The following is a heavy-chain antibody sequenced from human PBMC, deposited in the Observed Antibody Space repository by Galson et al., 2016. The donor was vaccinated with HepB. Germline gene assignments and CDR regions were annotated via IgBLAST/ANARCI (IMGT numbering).Heavy chain of an antibody. J-gene: IGHJ4*02. CDR2: INPSGGGT. V-gene: IGHV1-46*01. Sequence: SVKVSCKASGYTFTSYYMHWVRQAPGQGLEWMGAINPSGGGTRYAQNFQGRLTMTRDKSINTAYLQWSSLKASDTAMYYCTRRVRYCSGGTCYGNYFDFWGQGTLVTVSS. CDR3: TRRVRYCSGGTCYGNYFDF. CDR1: GYTFTSYY. D-gene: IGHD2-15*01.